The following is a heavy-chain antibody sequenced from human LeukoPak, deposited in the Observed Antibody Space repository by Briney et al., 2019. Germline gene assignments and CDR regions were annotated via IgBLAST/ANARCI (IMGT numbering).Heavy chain of an antibody. CDR1: GFTFSDYY. Sequence: GGSLRLSCAASGFTFSDYYMSWIRQAPGKGLEWVSYISSSGSTIYYADSVKGRFTISRDNAKNSLYLQMNSLRAEDTAVYYCARECSSTSCPVLDWGQGTLVTVPS. J-gene: IGHJ4*02. CDR2: ISSSGSTI. CDR3: ARECSSTSCPVLD. V-gene: IGHV3-11*01. D-gene: IGHD2-2*01.